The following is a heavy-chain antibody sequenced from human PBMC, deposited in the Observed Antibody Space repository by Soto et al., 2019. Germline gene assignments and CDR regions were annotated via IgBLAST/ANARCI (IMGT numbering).Heavy chain of an antibody. J-gene: IGHJ5*02. CDR3: ARHQSHSSSYVDP. CDR2: IYYSGST. V-gene: IGHV4-39*01. CDR1: GGSISSSSYY. D-gene: IGHD6-13*01. Sequence: PSETLSLTCTVSGGSISSSSYYWGWIRQPPGKGLEWIGSIYYSGSTYYNPSLKSRVTISVDTSKNRFSLKLSSVTAADTAVYYCARHQSHSSSYVDPWGQGTLVTVS.